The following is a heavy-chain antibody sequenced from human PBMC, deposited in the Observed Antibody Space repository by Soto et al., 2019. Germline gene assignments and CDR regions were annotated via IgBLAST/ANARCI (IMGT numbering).Heavy chain of an antibody. Sequence: SETLSLTCNVSGDSINNSHYYWGWIRQSPGTGLEWIASIYFTGSPQPNPSLRSRITISVDTTKNHFALQLRSVTAADTAIYYCTRHSYTHPGIVDYWGQGTRVTVSS. D-gene: IGHD3-10*01. CDR2: IYFTGSP. CDR3: TRHSYTHPGIVDY. CDR1: GDSINNSHYY. J-gene: IGHJ4*02. V-gene: IGHV4-39*01.